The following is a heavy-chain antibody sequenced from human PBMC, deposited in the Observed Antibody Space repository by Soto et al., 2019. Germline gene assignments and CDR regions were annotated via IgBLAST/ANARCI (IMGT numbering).Heavy chain of an antibody. D-gene: IGHD4-17*01. J-gene: IGHJ3*02. CDR2: ISAYNGNT. CDR1: GYIFTNHY. Sequence: GASVKVSCKASGYIFTNHYIHWVRQAPGQGLEWMGWISAYNGNTNYAQKLQGRVTMTTDTSTSTAYMELRSLRSDDTAVYYCARPRRDYGDAFDIWGQGTMVTVSS. CDR3: ARPRRDYGDAFDI. V-gene: IGHV1-18*04.